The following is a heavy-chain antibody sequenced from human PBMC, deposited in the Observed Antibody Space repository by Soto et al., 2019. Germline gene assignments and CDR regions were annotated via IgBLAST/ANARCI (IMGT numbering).Heavy chain of an antibody. CDR3: ARDNIPSPEHGSGIYGQAFDI. CDR1: GGTFSSYA. J-gene: IGHJ3*02. V-gene: IGHV1-69*13. D-gene: IGHD3-10*01. CDR2: IIPIFGTA. Sequence: ASVKVSCKASGGTFSSYAISWVRQAPGQGLEWMGGIIPIFGTANYAQKFQGRVTITADESTSTAYMELSSLRSEDTAVYYCARDNIPSPEHGSGIYGQAFDIWGQGTMVTVSS.